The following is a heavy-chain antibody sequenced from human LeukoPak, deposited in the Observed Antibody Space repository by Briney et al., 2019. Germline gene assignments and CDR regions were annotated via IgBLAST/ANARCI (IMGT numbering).Heavy chain of an antibody. CDR1: GGSFSGYY. CDR2: INHSGST. CDR3: ASTLGTVVASPDAFDI. J-gene: IGHJ3*02. D-gene: IGHD2-15*01. Sequence: PSETLSLTCAVYGGSFSGYYWSWIRQPPGKGLEWIGEINHSGSTNYNPSLKSRVTISVDTSKNQFSLKLSSVTAADTAVYYCASTLGTVVASPDAFDIWGQGTMVTVSS. V-gene: IGHV4-34*01.